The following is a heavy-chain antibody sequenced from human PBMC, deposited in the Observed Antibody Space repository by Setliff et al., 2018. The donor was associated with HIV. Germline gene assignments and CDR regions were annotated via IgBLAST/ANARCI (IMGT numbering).Heavy chain of an antibody. CDR2: INAGNGNT. D-gene: IGHD6-6*01. J-gene: IGHJ5*02. CDR1: GYTFTSYA. V-gene: IGHV1-3*01. CDR3: ARGFSVYSSSDPLLNWFDP. Sequence: ASVKVYCKASGYTFTSYAMHWVRQAPGQRLEWMGWINAGNGNTKYSQKFQGRVTITRDTSASTAYMELSSLRSEDTAVYYCARGFSVYSSSDPLLNWFDPWGQGTLVTVSS.